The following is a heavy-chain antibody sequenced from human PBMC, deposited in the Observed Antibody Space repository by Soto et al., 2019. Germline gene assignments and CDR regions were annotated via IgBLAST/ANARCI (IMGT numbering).Heavy chain of an antibody. V-gene: IGHV1-69*12. CDR2: IIPIFGTA. D-gene: IGHD1-26*01. CDR3: ASVLVGATYYYGMDV. Sequence: QVQLVQSGAEVKKPGSSVKVSCKASGGTFSSYAISWVRQAPGQGLEWMGGIIPIFGTADYAQKFQGRVTIPADESTSTAYRELSSLRSEDTALYYCASVLVGATYYYGMDVWGQGTTVTVSS. J-gene: IGHJ6*02. CDR1: GGTFSSYA.